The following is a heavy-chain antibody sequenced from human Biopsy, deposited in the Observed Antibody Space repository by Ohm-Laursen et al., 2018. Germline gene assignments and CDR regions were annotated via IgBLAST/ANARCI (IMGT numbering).Heavy chain of an antibody. CDR1: GFNFDTYA. CDR3: AKDWTSQYYYDTMDDY. V-gene: IGHV3-23*01. CDR2: ISPSSAYT. Sequence: SLRLSCTASGFNFDTYAMSWVRQAPGRGLECVSIISPSSAYTYYGDSVKGRFTISRDNSRNILYLRMNSLRAEDTAIYYCAKDWTSQYYYDTMDDYWGQGTLVTVSS. J-gene: IGHJ4*02. D-gene: IGHD3-22*01.